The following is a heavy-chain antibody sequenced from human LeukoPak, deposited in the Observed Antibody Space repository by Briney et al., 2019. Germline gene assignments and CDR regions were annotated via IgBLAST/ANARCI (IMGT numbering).Heavy chain of an antibody. CDR2: INPNSGGT. CDR1: GYTFTGYY. D-gene: IGHD3-9*01. V-gene: IGHV1-2*02. CDR3: ARPGETLRYFDWLSGGDYFDY. J-gene: IGHJ4*02. Sequence: ASVKVSCKASGYTFTGYYMHWVRQAPGQGLEWMGWINPNSGGTNYAQKFQGRVTMTRDTSISTAYMELSSLRSEDTAVYYCARPGETLRYFDWLSGGDYFDYWGQGTLVTVSS.